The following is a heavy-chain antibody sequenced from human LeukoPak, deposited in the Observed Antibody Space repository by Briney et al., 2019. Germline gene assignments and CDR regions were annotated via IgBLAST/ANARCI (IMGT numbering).Heavy chain of an antibody. CDR1: GFTFSSYW. V-gene: IGHV3-21*01. Sequence: GGSLRLSCAASGFTFSSYWMNWVRQAPGKGLEWVSSISSSSSYIYYADSLKGRFTISRDNAKNSLYLQMNSLRAEDTAVYYCAKAGAMILQHYFDYWGQGTLVTVSS. D-gene: IGHD3-22*01. CDR2: ISSSSSYI. J-gene: IGHJ4*02. CDR3: AKAGAMILQHYFDY.